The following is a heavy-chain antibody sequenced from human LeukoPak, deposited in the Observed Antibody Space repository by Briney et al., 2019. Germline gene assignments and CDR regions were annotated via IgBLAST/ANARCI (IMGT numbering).Heavy chain of an antibody. CDR3: AKVREKQWLYYFGF. D-gene: IGHD6-19*01. V-gene: IGHV3-23*01. Sequence: PGGSLRLSCAASGFTFSTYGMSWVRPAPGKGLEWVSLISASGGTTYYADSVKGRFTISRDNSENTLYLQMNSLRAEDTAVYYCAKVREKQWLYYFGFWGQGTLVTVSS. CDR2: ISASGGTT. J-gene: IGHJ4*02. CDR1: GFTFSTYG.